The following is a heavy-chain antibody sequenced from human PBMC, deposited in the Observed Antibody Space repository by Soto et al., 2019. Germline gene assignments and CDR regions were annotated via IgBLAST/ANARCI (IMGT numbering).Heavy chain of an antibody. V-gene: IGHV4-4*02. CDR3: ARRKLEMMYVGWFDP. J-gene: IGHJ5*02. CDR2: IPHRGST. D-gene: IGHD2-8*01. Sequence: QVQLQESGPGLVKPLETLSLTCAVSGDSISRRNWWSWVRPTPGKGLEYIGEIPHRGSTNYNPSLKSRVTMSVDKSKNQFSLNLNSVTAADTAIYYCARRKLEMMYVGWFDPWGQGTLVTVSS. CDR1: GDSISRRNW.